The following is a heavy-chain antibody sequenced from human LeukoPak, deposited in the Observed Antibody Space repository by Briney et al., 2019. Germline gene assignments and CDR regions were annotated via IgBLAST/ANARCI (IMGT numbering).Heavy chain of an antibody. CDR3: ARGVQQLAIDC. Sequence: SETLSLTCAVSGYSISIVYYWGGIRPPPGKGLDGIGSIYHSGSTYYNPSLKSRVTISGDTSKNKLSLNLSCVIAAATALYYCARGVQQLAIDCWGEGTLVSVSS. CDR1: GYSISIVYY. CDR2: IYHSGST. D-gene: IGHD6-13*01. J-gene: IGHJ4*02. V-gene: IGHV4-38-2*01.